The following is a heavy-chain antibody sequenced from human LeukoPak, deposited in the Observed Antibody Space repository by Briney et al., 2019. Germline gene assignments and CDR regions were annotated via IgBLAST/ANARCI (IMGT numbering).Heavy chain of an antibody. CDR2: IWYDGSNK. J-gene: IGHJ5*02. V-gene: IGHV3-33*01. CDR3: ARGRYDSSGYYPNWFDP. Sequence: PGGSLRLSCAASGFTFSSNCMHWVRQAPGKGLEWVAVIWYDGSNKYYADSVKGRFTISRDNSKNTLYLQMNSMRADDTAVYYCARGRYDSSGYYPNWFDPWGQGTLVTVSS. D-gene: IGHD3-22*01. CDR1: GFTFSSNC.